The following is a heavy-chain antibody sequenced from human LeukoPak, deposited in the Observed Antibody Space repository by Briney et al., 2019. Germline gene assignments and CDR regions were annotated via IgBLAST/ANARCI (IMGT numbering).Heavy chain of an antibody. CDR3: ARDLTGGSDY. Sequence: GGSLRLSCAASGFTFSNYWMHWVRQVPGKGLVWVSRISRDGDTTTYADSVKGRFTISRDNAKNTLDLQMNSLRAEDTAVYYCARDLTGGSDYWGQGTLVIVSS. D-gene: IGHD7-27*01. CDR2: ISRDGDTT. J-gene: IGHJ4*02. V-gene: IGHV3-74*01. CDR1: GFTFSNYW.